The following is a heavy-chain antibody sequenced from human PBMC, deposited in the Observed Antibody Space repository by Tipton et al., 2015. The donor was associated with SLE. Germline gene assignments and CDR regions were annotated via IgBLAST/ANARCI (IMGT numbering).Heavy chain of an antibody. J-gene: IGHJ5*02. CDR3: ARFSPAIAGFDP. V-gene: IGHV4-59*06. CDR1: GGSINNYY. CDR2: IYYTGST. D-gene: IGHD1-26*01. Sequence: TLSLTCTVSGGSINNYYWSWIRQPPGKGLEWIGYIYYTGSTYYNPSLMSRVTISVDTSKNQFSLQLRSVTAADTAVYYCARFSPAIAGFDPWGQGTLVTVSS.